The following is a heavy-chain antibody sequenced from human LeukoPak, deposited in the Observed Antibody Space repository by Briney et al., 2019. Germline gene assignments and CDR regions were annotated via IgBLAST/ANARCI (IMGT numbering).Heavy chain of an antibody. CDR2: ISGSGGST. J-gene: IGHJ4*02. D-gene: IGHD3-22*01. Sequence: PGGSLRLSCAASGFTFSSYGMSWVRQAPGKGLEWVSAISGSGGSTYYADSVKGRFTISRDNSKNTLYLQMNSLRAEDTAVYYCAKYHYYDSSGFLDYWGQGTLVTVSS. CDR1: GFTFSSYG. V-gene: IGHV3-23*01. CDR3: AKYHYYDSSGFLDY.